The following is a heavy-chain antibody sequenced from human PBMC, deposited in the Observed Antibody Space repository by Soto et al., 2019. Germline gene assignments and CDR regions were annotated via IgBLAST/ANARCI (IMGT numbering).Heavy chain of an antibody. D-gene: IGHD2-2*01. Sequence: GGSVRLSCPASGFTFGDYEMNWVRQAPGKGLELVSYLSSSGTIIYYADSVKGRFTISRHTAKNSLYLQMNSLRADDTAVYYCARVVPGAEAWFGPWGQGTLVTVSS. V-gene: IGHV3-48*03. CDR1: GFTFGDYE. CDR3: ARVVPGAEAWFGP. CDR2: LSSSGTII. J-gene: IGHJ5*02.